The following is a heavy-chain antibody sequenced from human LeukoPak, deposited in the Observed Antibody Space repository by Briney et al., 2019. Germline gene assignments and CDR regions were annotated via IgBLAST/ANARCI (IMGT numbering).Heavy chain of an antibody. J-gene: IGHJ3*02. CDR1: GYTFTSYG. D-gene: IGHD1-26*01. Sequence: ASVKVSCTASGYTFTSYGISWVRQAPGQGLEGMGWISAYNGNTNYAQKLQGRVTMTTDTSTSTAYMELRSLRSDDTAVYYCATGLDSGSYYPETLFDIWGQGTMVTVSS. CDR3: ATGLDSGSYYPETLFDI. CDR2: ISAYNGNT. V-gene: IGHV1-18*01.